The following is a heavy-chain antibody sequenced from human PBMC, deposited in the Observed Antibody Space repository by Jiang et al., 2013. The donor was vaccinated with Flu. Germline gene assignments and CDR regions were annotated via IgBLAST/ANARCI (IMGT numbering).Heavy chain of an antibody. CDR3: ARDRVGATWGMDV. CDR1: GFSVSTHA. CDR2: TSYDGSIK. Sequence: VQLLESGGGLVQPGGSLRLSCAASGFSVSTHAMSWVRQAPGEGLEWVAVTSYDGSIKYYADSVKGRFTISRDNSKNTLYLQMNSLVPEDTAVYYCARDRVGATWGMDVWGQGTTVTVSS. J-gene: IGHJ6*02. V-gene: IGHV3-30*03. D-gene: IGHD1-26*01.